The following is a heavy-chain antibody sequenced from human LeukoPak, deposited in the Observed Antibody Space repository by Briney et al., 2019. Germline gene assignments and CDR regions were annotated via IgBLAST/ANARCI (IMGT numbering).Heavy chain of an antibody. CDR3: ARSDGYGLVGI. CDR2: IYYSGST. Sequence: NPSETLSLTCTVSGGSISSYYWSWIRQPPGKGLEWIGYIYYSGSTNYNPSLKSRVTISVDTSKNQFSLTLSSVTAADTAVYYCARSDGYGLVGIWGQGTMVTVSS. V-gene: IGHV4-59*12. CDR1: GGSISSYY. J-gene: IGHJ3*02. D-gene: IGHD3-10*01.